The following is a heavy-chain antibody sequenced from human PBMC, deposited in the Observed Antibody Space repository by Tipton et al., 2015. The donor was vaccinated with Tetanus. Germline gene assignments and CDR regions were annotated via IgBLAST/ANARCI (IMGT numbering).Heavy chain of an antibody. V-gene: IGHV4-59*01. D-gene: IGHD3-22*01. CDR2: IYYSGST. CDR3: ARSPDSYYYDSSGYYYVRTHAFDI. J-gene: IGHJ3*02. CDR1: GGSISSYY. Sequence: TLSLTCTVSGGSISSYYWSWIRQPPGKGLEWIGYIYYSGSTNYNPSLKSRVTISVDTSKNQFSLRLSSVTAADTAVYYCARSPDSYYYDSSGYYYVRTHAFDIWGQGTMVPVSS.